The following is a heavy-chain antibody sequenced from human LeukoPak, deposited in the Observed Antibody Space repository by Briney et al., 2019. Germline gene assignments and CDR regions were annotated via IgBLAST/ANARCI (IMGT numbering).Heavy chain of an antibody. Sequence: GGSLRLSCGASGFNFRDDWMHWVRQAPGKGLVWLSGIKVNGDDIVYADSVRGRFTISRDNDKNTLYLQMRSLRAEDTAVYYCVRDAPGTTPFDHWGQGTLVTVSS. CDR1: GFNFRDDW. CDR2: IKVNGDDI. V-gene: IGHV3-74*01. CDR3: VRDAPGTTPFDH. D-gene: IGHD1-7*01. J-gene: IGHJ4*02.